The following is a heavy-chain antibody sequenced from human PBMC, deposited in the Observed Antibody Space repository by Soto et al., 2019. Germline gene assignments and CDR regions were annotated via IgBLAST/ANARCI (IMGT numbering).Heavy chain of an antibody. J-gene: IGHJ5*02. V-gene: IGHV1-18*01. CDR2: IIPIFGNT. D-gene: IGHD3-3*01. CDR3: ARVMPYDFWSGYLTTGWFDP. Sequence: ASVKVSCKASGGTFSSYAISWVRQAPGQGLEWMGGIIPIFGNTNYAQKLQGRVTMTTDTSTSTAYMELRSLRSDDTAVYYCARVMPYDFWSGYLTTGWFDPWGQGTLVTVSS. CDR1: GGTFSSYA.